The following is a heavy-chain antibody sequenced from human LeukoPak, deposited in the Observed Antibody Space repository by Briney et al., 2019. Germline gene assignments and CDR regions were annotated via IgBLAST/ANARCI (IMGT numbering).Heavy chain of an antibody. CDR1: GFTFSSYS. CDR3: ARARDWASAFDI. D-gene: IGHD2-21*02. CDR2: ISSSSSYI. V-gene: IGHV3-21*01. Sequence: GGSLRLSCAASGFTFSSYSMNWVRQAPGKGLEWVSSISSSSSYIYYADSVKGRFTISRDNAKNSLYLQMNSLRAEDTAVYYCARARDWASAFDIWGQGTMVTVSS. J-gene: IGHJ3*02.